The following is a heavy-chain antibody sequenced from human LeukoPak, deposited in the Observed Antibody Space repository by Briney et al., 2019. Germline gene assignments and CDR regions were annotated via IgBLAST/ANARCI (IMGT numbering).Heavy chain of an antibody. D-gene: IGHD4-17*01. CDR3: ARYPGASGDSYYFDY. V-gene: IGHV4-59*01. J-gene: IGHJ4*02. CDR2: INYSGST. Sequence: KPSETLSLTCTVSGGSISGYYWSWIRQPPGKGLEWIGYINYSGSTNYNPSLNSRVTISLDTSKNEFSLKLRSVTAADTAVYYCARYPGASGDSYYFDYWGQGTRVTVSS. CDR1: GGSISGYY.